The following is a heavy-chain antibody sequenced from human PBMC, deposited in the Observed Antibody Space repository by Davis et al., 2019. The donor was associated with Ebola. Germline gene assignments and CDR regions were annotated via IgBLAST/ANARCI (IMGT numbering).Heavy chain of an antibody. CDR1: GDTFSSYA. D-gene: IGHD3-16*01. CDR3: ASSRRIMSTFGGAGDAFDI. J-gene: IGHJ3*02. Sequence: SVKVSCKASGDTFSSYAISGFRQATGQGLGWMGGIIPIFGTANYAEKLQGRVTMTTDTSTSTAYMELRSLRSNDTDVYYCASSRRIMSTFGGAGDAFDIWGQGTMVTVSS. CDR2: IIPIFGTA. V-gene: IGHV1-69*05.